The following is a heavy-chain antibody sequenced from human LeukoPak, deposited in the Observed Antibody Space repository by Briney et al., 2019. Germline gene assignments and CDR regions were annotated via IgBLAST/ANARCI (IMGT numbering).Heavy chain of an antibody. D-gene: IGHD3-3*01. CDR2: LSSSGGNP. Sequence: GGSLRPSWAPAGFTFGNYAMNWVRQAPGKGLEWVSSLSSSGGNPNYADSVKGRLTIPRDNSKNTLFLQMSSLRAEDTALYSCAKCARTPEGGSGWCNWFDTWGQGTQVTVPS. CDR1: GFTFGNYA. CDR3: AKCARTPEGGSGWCNWFDT. J-gene: IGHJ5*02. V-gene: IGHV3-23*01.